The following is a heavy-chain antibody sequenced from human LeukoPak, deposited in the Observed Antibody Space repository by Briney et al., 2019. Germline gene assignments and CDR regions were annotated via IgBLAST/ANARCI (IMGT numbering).Heavy chain of an antibody. CDR1: GYTFTSYG. CDR2: ISAYDGNT. V-gene: IGHV1-18*01. CDR3: ATKWFYGSGSYYNPLVY. Sequence: GASVKVSCKASGYTFTSYGISWVRQAPGQGLEWMGWISAYDGNTNYAQKLQGRVTMTTDTSTSTAYMELRSLRSDDTAVYYCATKWFYGSGSYYNPLVYWGQGTLVTVSS. J-gene: IGHJ4*02. D-gene: IGHD3-10*01.